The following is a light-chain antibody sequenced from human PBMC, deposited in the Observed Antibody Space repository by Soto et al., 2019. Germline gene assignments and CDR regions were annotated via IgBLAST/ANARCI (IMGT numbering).Light chain of an antibody. CDR1: QSVNIY. V-gene: IGKV3-15*01. Sequence: EIVMTQSPATLSVSPGERATLSCRASQSVNIYLAWYQQKPGQAPRLLIYAASTRATGVSARFSGSGSGTEFTLTISSLQSEDFTIYYCQYYNNWLATFGGGTKVDIK. J-gene: IGKJ4*01. CDR3: QYYNNWLAT. CDR2: AAS.